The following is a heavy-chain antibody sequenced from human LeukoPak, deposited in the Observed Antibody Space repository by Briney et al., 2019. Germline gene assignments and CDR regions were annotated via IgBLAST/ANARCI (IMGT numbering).Heavy chain of an antibody. V-gene: IGHV3-23*01. D-gene: IGHD1-26*01. CDR2: ISGSGGST. CDR3: ARAPPGIVGATSWFDP. CDR1: GFTFSSYA. J-gene: IGHJ5*02. Sequence: GGSLRLSCAASGFTFSSYAMSWVRQAPGKGLEWVSAISGSGGSTYYADSVKGRFTISRDNSKNTLYLQMNSLRAEDTAVYYCARAPPGIVGATSWFDPWGQGTLVTVSS.